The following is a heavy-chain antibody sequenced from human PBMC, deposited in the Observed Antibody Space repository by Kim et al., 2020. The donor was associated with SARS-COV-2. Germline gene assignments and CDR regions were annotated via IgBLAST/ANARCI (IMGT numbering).Heavy chain of an antibody. Sequence: SETLSLTCAVYGGSFSGYYWSWIRQPPGKGLEWIGEINHSGSTNYNPSLKSRVTISVDTSKNQFSLNLSSMTAADTAVYYCRLGHYYDSSGQEYFQHWGQGTLVTVSS. D-gene: IGHD3-22*01. CDR2: INHSGST. J-gene: IGHJ1*01. V-gene: IGHV4-34*01. CDR3: RLGHYYDSSGQEYFQH. CDR1: GGSFSGYY.